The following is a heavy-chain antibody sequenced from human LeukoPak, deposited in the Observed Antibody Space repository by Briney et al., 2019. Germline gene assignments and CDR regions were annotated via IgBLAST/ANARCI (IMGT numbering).Heavy chain of an antibody. CDR3: AKAGVAGGYYWFDP. CDR1: GFTFSSYA. D-gene: IGHD6-19*01. Sequence: GGSLRLSCAASGFTFSSYAVSWVRQAPGKGLEWVSAITGSGGYTYYADSVKGRFTISRDNSKNTLYLQMNSLRAEDTAIYYCAKAGVAGGYYWFDPWGQGTLVTVSS. V-gene: IGHV3-23*01. J-gene: IGHJ5*02. CDR2: ITGSGGYT.